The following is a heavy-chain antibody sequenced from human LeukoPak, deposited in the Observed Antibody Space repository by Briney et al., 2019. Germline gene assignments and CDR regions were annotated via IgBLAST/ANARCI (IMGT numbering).Heavy chain of an antibody. V-gene: IGHV4-4*07. CDR3: ARDTYTVTTGNDAFDI. D-gene: IGHD4-17*01. CDR1: GGSISSYY. Sequence: SETLSLTCTVSGGSISSYYWTWIRQPAGKGLEWIGRFYTSGTTNYNPSLKSRVTMSVDTSKNQFSLKLSSVTAADTAVYYCARDTYTVTTGNDAFDIWGQGTMVTVSS. J-gene: IGHJ3*02. CDR2: FYTSGTT.